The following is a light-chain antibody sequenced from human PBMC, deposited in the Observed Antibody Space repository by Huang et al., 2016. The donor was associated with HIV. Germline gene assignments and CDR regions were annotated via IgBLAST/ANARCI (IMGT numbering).Light chain of an antibody. CDR1: EGSGNY. V-gene: IGKV1-9*01. Sequence: IPLTQSPSSLSASVGDRVTITCRASEGSGNYLAWYQQKPGKAPKVLVYGASTLQTWVPSMFSGTGSGTHFTLTISSLHPEDFATYYCQQLSTYPRTFGQGTKVEIK. CDR3: QQLSTYPRT. J-gene: IGKJ1*01. CDR2: GAS.